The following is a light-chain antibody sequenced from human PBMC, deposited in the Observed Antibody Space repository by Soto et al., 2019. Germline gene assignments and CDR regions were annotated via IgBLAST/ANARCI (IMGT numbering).Light chain of an antibody. CDR1: SSDVGGYNY. J-gene: IGLJ3*02. CDR3: CSYAGNNNLV. CDR2: EVT. V-gene: IGLV2-14*01. Sequence: QSVLTQPASVSGSPGQSISISCTGTSSDVGGYNYVSWYQQHPGQAPRLMIYEVTNRPSGVSNRFSGSKSGNTASLTISGLQAEDEADYYCCSYAGNNNLVFGGGTKVTVL.